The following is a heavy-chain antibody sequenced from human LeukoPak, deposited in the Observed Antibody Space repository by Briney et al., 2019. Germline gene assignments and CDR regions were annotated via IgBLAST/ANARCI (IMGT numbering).Heavy chain of an antibody. Sequence: PSETLSLTCTVSGGFISSYYWTWIRQPPGKGLEWIVCVYYSGSTNYNPSLESRVAISVDTSKNQFSLKLSSVTAADTAVYYCARGINWKHYFYYYGMDVWGQGTTVTVSS. V-gene: IGHV4-59*01. D-gene: IGHD1-1*01. J-gene: IGHJ6*02. CDR1: GGFISSYY. CDR3: ARGINWKHYFYYYGMDV. CDR2: VYYSGST.